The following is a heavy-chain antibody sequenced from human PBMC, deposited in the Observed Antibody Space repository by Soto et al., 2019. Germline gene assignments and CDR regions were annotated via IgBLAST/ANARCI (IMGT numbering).Heavy chain of an antibody. D-gene: IGHD1-26*01. V-gene: IGHV4-59*01. Sequence: TSETLSLTCTVSGGSISSYYWSWIRQPPGKGLEWIGNIHYSGSTNYNPSLKSRVTISVYTSKNQFSLKLSSVTASDTAVYYCARASGSSYWFDPWGQGTLVTVSS. CDR1: GGSISSYY. CDR3: ARASGSSYWFDP. J-gene: IGHJ5*02. CDR2: IHYSGST.